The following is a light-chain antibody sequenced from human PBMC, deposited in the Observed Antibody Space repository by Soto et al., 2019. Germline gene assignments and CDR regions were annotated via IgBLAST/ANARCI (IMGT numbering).Light chain of an antibody. J-gene: IGKJ3*01. CDR2: GAS. V-gene: IGKV1-33*01. CDR3: QQYDNILPFT. CDR1: QDIRNF. Sequence: IQMTQSPSSLSASVGDRVTITCQASQDIRNFLNWYQQKPGKAPKLLIYGASTLQTGVPSRFSGSGSGTDFTFTIDSLQPEDFATYYCQQYDNILPFTFGPGTKVDIK.